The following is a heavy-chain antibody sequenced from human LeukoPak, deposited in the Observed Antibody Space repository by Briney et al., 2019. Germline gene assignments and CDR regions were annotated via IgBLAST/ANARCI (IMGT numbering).Heavy chain of an antibody. CDR1: GFTFSSYA. CDR3: AKDRASVVPAAVGGFDP. J-gene: IGHJ5*02. Sequence: GGSLRLSCAASGFTFSSYARSWVRQAPGKGLEWVSPISGSGGRTYYEASVKGRFTISRDHSKNTLYLKMNSLRAEDTAVYYCAKDRASVVPAAVGGFDPWGQGTLVTVSS. V-gene: IGHV3-23*02. CDR2: ISGSGGRT. D-gene: IGHD2-2*01.